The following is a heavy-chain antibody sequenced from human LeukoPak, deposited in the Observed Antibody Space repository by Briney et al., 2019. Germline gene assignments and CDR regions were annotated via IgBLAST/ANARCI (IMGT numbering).Heavy chain of an antibody. J-gene: IGHJ2*01. V-gene: IGHV4-39*02. CDR2: IHYSGST. Sequence: PSETLSLTCTVSGGSISGSGYYWGWIRQPPGTGLEWLGSIHYSGSTYYNPSLKSRVTISVATSKNQVSLRLSSVTAADTAVYYCATEGIVGATGAFDLWGRGTLVTVSS. D-gene: IGHD1-26*01. CDR3: ATEGIVGATGAFDL. CDR1: GGSISGSGYY.